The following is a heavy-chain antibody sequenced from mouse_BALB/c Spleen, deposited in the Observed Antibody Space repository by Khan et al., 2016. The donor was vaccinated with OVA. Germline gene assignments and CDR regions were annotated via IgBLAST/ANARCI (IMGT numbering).Heavy chain of an antibody. V-gene: IGHV1-54*01. Sequence: QVQLQQSGGEVIRPGTSVKVSCKASGYAFTHYLIEWVKQRPGQGLEWIGVINPGSGSTNYNEKFKGKAILTADKSSSTAYMQLGSLTSDDSAVYFCARDDYDNFLYFDYWGQGTTRTVSS. J-gene: IGHJ2*01. D-gene: IGHD2-1*01. CDR1: GYAFTHYL. CDR2: INPGSGST. CDR3: ARDDYDNFLYFDY.